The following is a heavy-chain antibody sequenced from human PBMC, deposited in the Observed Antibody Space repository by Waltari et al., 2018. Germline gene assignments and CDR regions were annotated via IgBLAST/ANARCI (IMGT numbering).Heavy chain of an antibody. Sequence: QVQLQESGPGLVKPSATLSLTCSVSGGSISGRVYSWGWIRQPPGKGLEYIGSIDYDGTAFYNPSLKTPVTISVDKSYNQFYLKMKSVTAADTAMYFCVRDRGLRTFFDHWGQGTLVTVSS. J-gene: IGHJ4*02. CDR1: GGSISGRVYS. CDR2: IDYDGTA. D-gene: IGHD4-17*01. V-gene: IGHV4-39*07. CDR3: VRDRGLRTFFDH.